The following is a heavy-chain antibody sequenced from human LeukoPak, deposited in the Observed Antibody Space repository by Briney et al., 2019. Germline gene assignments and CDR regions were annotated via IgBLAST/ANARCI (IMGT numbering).Heavy chain of an antibody. V-gene: IGHV3-30*01. CDR2: ISYDGSNK. CDR3: ARDTSSSWYYMDV. Sequence: GGSLRLSCAASGFTFSSYAMHWVRQAPGKGLEWVAVISYDGSNKYYADSVKGRFTISRDNSKSTLYLQMNSLRAEDTAVYYCARDTSSSWYYMDVWGKGTTVTVSS. CDR1: GFTFSSYA. J-gene: IGHJ6*03. D-gene: IGHD6-13*01.